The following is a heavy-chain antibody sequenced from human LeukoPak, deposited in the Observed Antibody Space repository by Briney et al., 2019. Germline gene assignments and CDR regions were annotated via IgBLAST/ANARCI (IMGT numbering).Heavy chain of an antibody. J-gene: IGHJ4*02. D-gene: IGHD1-26*01. CDR3: ARHISSGGTYAHFDY. Sequence: SETLSLTCTVSGSMYNYYWSWIRQPPGKGLEWIGYIHYNGITNYNPSLKARVTMSLDTSKNQVSLNLNSVTAADTAVYYCARHISSGGTYAHFDYWGQGTLVTVSS. CDR2: IHYNGIT. CDR1: GSMYNYY. V-gene: IGHV4-59*08.